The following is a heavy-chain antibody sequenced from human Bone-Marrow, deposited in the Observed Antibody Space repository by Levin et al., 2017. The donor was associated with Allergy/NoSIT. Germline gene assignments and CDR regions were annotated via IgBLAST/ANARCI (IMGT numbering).Heavy chain of an antibody. V-gene: IGHV1-8*01. D-gene: IGHD2-21*02. CDR3: ARGILYSSNRDCYDDYQYHGMDV. J-gene: IGHJ6*02. Sequence: ASVKVSCKASGYTFSTYDINWVRQATGQGLEWMGWMNPNSGNTGSAEKFRGRVTMTRNTALTTAYMELSNLRPEDTAVYYCARGILYSSNRDCYDDYQYHGMDVWGQGTAVTVSS. CDR1: GYTFSTYD. CDR2: MNPNSGNT.